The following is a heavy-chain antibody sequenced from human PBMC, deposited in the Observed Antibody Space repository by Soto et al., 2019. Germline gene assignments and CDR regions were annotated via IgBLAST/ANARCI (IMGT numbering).Heavy chain of an antibody. V-gene: IGHV1-18*01. CDR2: ISAYNGNT. CDR3: ASSYEYYYDSSGHRQGWFDP. Sequence: ASVKVSCTASGYTFTSYGISWVRQAPGQGLEWMGWISAYNGNTNYAQKLQGRVTMTTDTSTSTAYMELRSLRSDDTAVYYCASSYEYYYDSSGHRQGWFDPWGQGTLVTVSS. J-gene: IGHJ5*02. D-gene: IGHD3-22*01. CDR1: GYTFTSYG.